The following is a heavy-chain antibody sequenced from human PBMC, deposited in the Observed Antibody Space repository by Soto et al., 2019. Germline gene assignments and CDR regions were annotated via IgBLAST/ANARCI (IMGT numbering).Heavy chain of an antibody. CDR3: ARNFAGHYAMDV. J-gene: IGHJ6*02. CDR2: IFSNNQT. V-gene: IGHV2-26*01. CDR1: GFSLSNTRLG. Sequence: QVTLKESGPVLVKPTETLTLTCTVSGFSLSNTRLGVSWIRQPPGKALDWLAHIFSNNQTSFNTSLKNRLTISQDTSKSQVVLTMTNMDPVDTATYYCARNFAGHYAMDVWGQGTTVTVSS.